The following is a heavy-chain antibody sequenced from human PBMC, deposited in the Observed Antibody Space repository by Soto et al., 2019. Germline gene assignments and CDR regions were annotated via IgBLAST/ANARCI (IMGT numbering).Heavy chain of an antibody. V-gene: IGHV1-18*01. Sequence: ASVKVSCKASGYTFFTYNISWVRQAPGQGLEWMGWISTYSGDTKYAQKFQGRVTMTTDTSTTTAYLELRSLRSDDTAVYYCARHHGPTTSENWFDPWGQGTLVTVSS. J-gene: IGHJ5*02. CDR1: GYTFFTYN. CDR3: ARHHGPTTSENWFDP. CDR2: ISTYSGDT. D-gene: IGHD5-12*01.